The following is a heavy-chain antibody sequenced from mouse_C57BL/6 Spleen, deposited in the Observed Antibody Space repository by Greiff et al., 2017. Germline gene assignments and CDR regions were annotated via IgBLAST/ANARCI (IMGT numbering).Heavy chain of an antibody. D-gene: IGHD1-1*01. CDR1: GYSITSGYY. CDR3: AGGDYFWYFDV. J-gene: IGHJ1*03. V-gene: IGHV3-6*01. Sequence: EVELMQSGPGLVKPSQSVSLTCTVTGYSITSGYYWNWIRQFPGNKLEWMGYISYDGSNNYNPSLKNRNSITRDTSKNQFFLKLNSVTTEGTATYFCAGGDYFWYFDVWGTGTTVTVSS. CDR2: ISYDGSN.